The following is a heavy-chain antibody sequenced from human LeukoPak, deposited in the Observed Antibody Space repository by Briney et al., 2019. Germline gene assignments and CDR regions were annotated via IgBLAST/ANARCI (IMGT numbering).Heavy chain of an antibody. CDR1: GFTFSSYA. J-gene: IGHJ4*02. Sequence: QPGGSLRLSCAASGFTFSSYAMHWVRQAPGKGLEYVSAISSNGGSTYYANSVKGRFTISRDNSKNTLYLQMGSLRAEDMAVYYCAVGGSGGKVWYYFDYWGQGTLVTVSS. V-gene: IGHV3-64*01. CDR2: ISSNGGST. D-gene: IGHD2-15*01. CDR3: AVGGSGGKVWYYFDY.